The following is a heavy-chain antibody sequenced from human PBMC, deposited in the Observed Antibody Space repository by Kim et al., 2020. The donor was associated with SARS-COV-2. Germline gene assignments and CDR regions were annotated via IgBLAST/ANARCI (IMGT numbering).Heavy chain of an antibody. D-gene: IGHD3-10*01. J-gene: IGHJ4*02. V-gene: IGHV1-3*01. CDR3: ARDRWFGELLYFDY. Sequence: QKFQGRVTITRDTSASTAYMELSSLRSEDTTVYYCARDRWFGELLYFDYWGQGTLVTVSS.